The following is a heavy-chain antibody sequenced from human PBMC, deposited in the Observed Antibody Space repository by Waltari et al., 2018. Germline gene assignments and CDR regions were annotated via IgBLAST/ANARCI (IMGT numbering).Heavy chain of an antibody. J-gene: IGHJ5*02. CDR2: INPNSGGT. V-gene: IGHV1-2*06. Sequence: QVQLVQSGAEVKKPGASVKVSCKASGYTFTGYYMHWVRQAPGQGLEWMGRINPNSGGTNYAQKFQGRVTMTRDTSISTAYMELSRLRSDDTAVYYCARGKDYGDYDNWFDPWGQGTLVTVSS. CDR1: GYTFTGYY. CDR3: ARGKDYGDYDNWFDP. D-gene: IGHD4-17*01.